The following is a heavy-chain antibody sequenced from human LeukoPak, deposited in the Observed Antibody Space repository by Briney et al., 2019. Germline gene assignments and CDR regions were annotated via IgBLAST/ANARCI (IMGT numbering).Heavy chain of an antibody. D-gene: IGHD2-15*01. CDR2: IIPILGIA. J-gene: IGHJ4*02. Sequence: ASVKVSCKASGGTFSSYAISWVRQAPGQGLEWMGRIIPILGIANYAQKFQGRVTITADKSTSTAYMELSSPRSEDTAVYYCARDHCSGGSCYPGGDYWGQGTLVTVSS. CDR3: ARDHCSGGSCYPGGDY. CDR1: GGTFSSYA. V-gene: IGHV1-69*04.